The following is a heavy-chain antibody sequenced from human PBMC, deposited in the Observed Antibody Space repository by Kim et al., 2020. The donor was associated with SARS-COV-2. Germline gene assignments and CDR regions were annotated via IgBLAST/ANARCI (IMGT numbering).Heavy chain of an antibody. J-gene: IGHJ6*02. Sequence: SGKGRSTISRDNSKNTLYLQMNSLRAEDTAVYYCAKVSGATTDYYYGMDVWGQGTTVTVSS. CDR3: AKVSGATTDYYYGMDV. V-gene: IGHV3-23*01. D-gene: IGHD1-26*01.